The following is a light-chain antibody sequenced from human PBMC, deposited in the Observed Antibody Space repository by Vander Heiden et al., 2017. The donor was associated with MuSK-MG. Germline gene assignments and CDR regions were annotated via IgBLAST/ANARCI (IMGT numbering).Light chain of an antibody. CDR1: SSNIGSNT. CDR2: RNN. Sequence: QSVLTQPPSASGTPGQRVTISCSGSSSNIGSNTVNWYQQLPGTAPKLLIYRNNQRASGVPDRFSGSKSGTSASLAINGLQSEDEADYYCAAWDDSLNGPVFGGGTKLTVL. J-gene: IGLJ2*01. CDR3: AAWDDSLNGPV. V-gene: IGLV1-44*01.